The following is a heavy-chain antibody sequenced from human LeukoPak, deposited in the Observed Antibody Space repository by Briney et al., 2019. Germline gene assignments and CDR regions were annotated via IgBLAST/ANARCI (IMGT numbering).Heavy chain of an antibody. D-gene: IGHD3-16*01. CDR1: GGSISSYY. CDR2: IYYSGST. Sequence: SETLSLTCTVSGGSISSYYWSWIRQPPGKGLEWIGYIYYSGSTNYNPSLKSRVTISVDTSKNQFSLKLSSVTAADTAVYYCARGVNHYDYVWGSYAIDYWGQGTLVTVSS. J-gene: IGHJ4*02. V-gene: IGHV4-59*01. CDR3: ARGVNHYDYVWGSYAIDY.